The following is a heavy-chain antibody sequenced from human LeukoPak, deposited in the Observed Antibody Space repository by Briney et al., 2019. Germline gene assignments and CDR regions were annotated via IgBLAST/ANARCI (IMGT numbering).Heavy chain of an antibody. CDR2: IKHDGSVK. D-gene: IGHD6-13*01. Sequence: PGGSLRLSCAASGFTFSSYWMSWVRQALGKGLEWVANIKHDGSVKYYVDSVNGRFTISRDNAKNSLYLQMNSLRAEDTAVYFCARDDSYSSDYWGQGTLVTVSS. J-gene: IGHJ4*02. CDR1: GFTFSSYW. V-gene: IGHV3-7*03. CDR3: ARDDSYSSDY.